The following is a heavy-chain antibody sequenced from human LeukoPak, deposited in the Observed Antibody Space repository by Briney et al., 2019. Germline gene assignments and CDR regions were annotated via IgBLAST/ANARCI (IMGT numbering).Heavy chain of an antibody. D-gene: IGHD6-19*01. V-gene: IGHV1-46*01. CDR1: GYTFTSYD. CDR2: INPSGGST. Sequence: ASVKVSCKASGYTFTSYDISWVRQAPGQGLEWMGIINPSGGSTSYAQKFQGRVTMTRDTSTSTVYMELSSLRSEDTAVYYCARDQWLVRRGLDYWGQGTLVTVSS. J-gene: IGHJ4*02. CDR3: ARDQWLVRRGLDY.